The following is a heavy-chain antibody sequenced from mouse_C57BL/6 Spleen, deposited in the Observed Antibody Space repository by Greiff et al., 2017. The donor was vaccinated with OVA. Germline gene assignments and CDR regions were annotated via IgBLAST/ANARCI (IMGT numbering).Heavy chain of an antibody. Sequence: QVQLQQSGPGLVQPSPSLSISCTVSGFSLTSYGVHWVRQSPGKGLEWLGVIWSGGSTANNAAFISRLSISKDNSKSQVFFKMNSLQADDTAIYYCARLELNWDDMDYWGQGTTLTVSS. J-gene: IGHJ2*01. D-gene: IGHD4-1*01. CDR2: IWSGGST. CDR3: ARLELNWDDMDY. CDR1: GFSLTSYG. V-gene: IGHV2-2*01.